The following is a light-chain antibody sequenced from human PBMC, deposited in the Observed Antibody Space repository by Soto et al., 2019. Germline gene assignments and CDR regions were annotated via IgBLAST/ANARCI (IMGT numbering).Light chain of an antibody. CDR2: CAS. J-gene: IGKJ3*01. CDR3: QQYNNWPYT. V-gene: IGKV3D-15*01. Sequence: MVMTQSPATLSVSPGERATLSCRASQSVSTKLAWYQQKPGQAPRLLIYCASTRAPGIPARFSGSGYGTDFALTVSSLQSEDLAVYYCQQYNNWPYTYGPENRVDIK. CDR1: QSVSTK.